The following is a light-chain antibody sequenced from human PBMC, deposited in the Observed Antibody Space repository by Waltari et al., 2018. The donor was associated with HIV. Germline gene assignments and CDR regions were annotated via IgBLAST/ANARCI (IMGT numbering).Light chain of an antibody. V-gene: IGLV1-40*01. CDR1: SPNIGAAYD. Sequence: QSVLPQPASVSGALGQRVTISCTGSSPNIGAAYDWHWYQQFPVAAPKLLIYININRPSGVPDRFSGSKSGTSASLAITGLQAEDEADYYCQSYDSRLTVWVFGGGTKVTVL. J-gene: IGLJ3*02. CDR2: INI. CDR3: QSYDSRLTVWV.